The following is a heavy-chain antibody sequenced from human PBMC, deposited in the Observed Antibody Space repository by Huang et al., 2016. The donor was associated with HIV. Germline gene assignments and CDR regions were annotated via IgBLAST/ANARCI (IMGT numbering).Heavy chain of an antibody. V-gene: IGHV7-4-1*02. CDR2: NNTNTGNP. CDR1: GYTFTDYQ. Sequence: QVQLVQSGSELKKPGASVKVSCKVSGYTFTDYQISWVRQAPGPGREWMGWNNTNTGNPTDAQSFTGRFVFSLDTSVSTAYLQISSLKAEDTAVYFCARDSGYYRYFDYWGQGTLVTVSS. J-gene: IGHJ4*02. CDR3: ARDSGYYRYFDY. D-gene: IGHD3-22*01.